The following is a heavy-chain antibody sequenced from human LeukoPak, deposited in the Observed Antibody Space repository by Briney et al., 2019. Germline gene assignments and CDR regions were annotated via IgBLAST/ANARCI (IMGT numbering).Heavy chain of an antibody. CDR2: INPNSGDT. CDR1: GDTFTDYY. Sequence: ASVKVSCKASGDTFTDYYTLWVRQAPGQGLEWMGWINPNSGDTKYAQKFQGWVTMTRDTSTSTAYMELSSLKSDGTAMYYCARGDAFDIWGQGSLVTISS. V-gene: IGHV1-2*04. CDR3: ARGDAFDI. J-gene: IGHJ3*02.